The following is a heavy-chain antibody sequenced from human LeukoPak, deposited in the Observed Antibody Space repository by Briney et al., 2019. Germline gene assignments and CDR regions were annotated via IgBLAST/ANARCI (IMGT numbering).Heavy chain of an antibody. CDR2: IKQDGSEK. Sequence: GGSLRLSCAASGSTFSSYWMSWVRQAPGKGLEWVANIKQDGSEKYYVDSVKGRFTISRDNAKNSLYLQMNSLRAEDTAVYYCAREYYGDPNYDYWGQGTLVTVSS. CDR3: AREYYGDPNYDY. V-gene: IGHV3-7*03. D-gene: IGHD4-17*01. J-gene: IGHJ4*02. CDR1: GSTFSSYW.